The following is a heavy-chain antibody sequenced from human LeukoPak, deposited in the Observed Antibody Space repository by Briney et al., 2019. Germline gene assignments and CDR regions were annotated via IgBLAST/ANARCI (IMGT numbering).Heavy chain of an antibody. CDR1: GGSFSGYY. CDR3: ARPYCSGGSCYFQH. J-gene: IGHJ1*01. D-gene: IGHD2-15*01. CDR2: INHSGSI. V-gene: IGHV4-34*01. Sequence: SETLSLTCAVYGGSFSGYYWSWIRQPPGKGLEWIGEINHSGSINYNPSLKSRVTISVDTSKNQFSLKLSSVTAADTAVYYCARPYCSGGSCYFQHWGQGTLVTVSS.